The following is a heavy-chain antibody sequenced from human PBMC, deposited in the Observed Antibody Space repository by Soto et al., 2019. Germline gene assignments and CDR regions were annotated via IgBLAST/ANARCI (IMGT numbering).Heavy chain of an antibody. D-gene: IGHD2-8*01. V-gene: IGHV1-8*01. CDR2: MNPNSGNT. CDR3: ARLLMVYAPRFAP. CDR1: GYTFTSYD. Sequence: ASVKVSCKASGYTFTSYDINWVRQATGQGLEWMGWMNPNSGNTGYAQKFQGRVTMTRNTSISTAYMELSSLRSEDTAVYYCARLLMVYAPRFAPWAHGTLVTVSS. J-gene: IGHJ5*02.